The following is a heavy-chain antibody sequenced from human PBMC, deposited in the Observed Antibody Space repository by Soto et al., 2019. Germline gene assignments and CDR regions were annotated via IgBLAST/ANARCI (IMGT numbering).Heavy chain of an antibody. CDR1: GFTFSSYG. CDR3: AKDHSKWELDNWFDP. Sequence: HPGGSLRLSCAASGFTFSSYGMHWVRQAPGKGLEWVAVISYDGSNKYYADSVKGRFTISRDNSKNTLYLKMNSLRAEDTAVYYCAKDHSKWELDNWFDPGGQGTLVTVSS. V-gene: IGHV3-30*18. D-gene: IGHD1-26*01. CDR2: ISYDGSNK. J-gene: IGHJ5*02.